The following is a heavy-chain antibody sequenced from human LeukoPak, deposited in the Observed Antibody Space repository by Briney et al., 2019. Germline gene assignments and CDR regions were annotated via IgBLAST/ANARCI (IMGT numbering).Heavy chain of an antibody. Sequence: SETLSLTCAVSSGXVSSGSYYWSWIRQPPGKGLEWIGYIYYSGSTNYNPSLKSRVTISVDTSKNQFSLKLSSVTAADTAVYYCARSYSGYDSFDYWGQGTLVTVSS. D-gene: IGHD5-12*01. CDR3: ARSYSGYDSFDY. CDR1: SGXVSSGSYY. V-gene: IGHV4-61*01. J-gene: IGHJ4*02. CDR2: IYYSGST.